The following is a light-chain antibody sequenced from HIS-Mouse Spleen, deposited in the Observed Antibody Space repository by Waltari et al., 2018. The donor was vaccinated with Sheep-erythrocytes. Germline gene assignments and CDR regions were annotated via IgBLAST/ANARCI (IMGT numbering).Light chain of an antibody. Sequence: IVMTQSPDSLAVSLGERATINCKSSQSILYSSNNKNYFAWYQQKPGQPPKLLIYWASTRESGVPDRFSGSGSGTDFTLTISSLQAEDVAVYYCQQYYSTLTFGGGTK. CDR1: QSILYSSNNKNY. J-gene: IGKJ4*01. V-gene: IGKV4-1*01. CDR2: WAS. CDR3: QQYYSTLT.